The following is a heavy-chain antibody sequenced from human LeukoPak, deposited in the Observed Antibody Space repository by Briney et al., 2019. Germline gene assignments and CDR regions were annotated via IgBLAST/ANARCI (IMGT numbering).Heavy chain of an antibody. CDR1: GGAFSGYY. CDR2: INHSGST. J-gene: IGHJ4*02. CDR3: AREACSGGSCYPDY. V-gene: IGHV4-34*01. Sequence: SETLSLTCGVYGGAFSGYYWSWIRQPPGKGLEWIGEINHSGSTNYDPSLKSRVTLSVDMSKSQFSLNLSSVTAADTAVYYCAREACSGGSCYPDYWGQGTLVTVSS. D-gene: IGHD2-15*01.